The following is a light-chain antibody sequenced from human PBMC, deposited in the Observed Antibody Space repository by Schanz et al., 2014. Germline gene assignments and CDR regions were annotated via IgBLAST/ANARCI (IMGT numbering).Light chain of an antibody. CDR3: QQGDSFPLT. J-gene: IGKJ4*01. V-gene: IGKV3D-15*01. CDR1: QSVGTN. CDR2: DSS. Sequence: EIVMTQSPATLSVSPGERATLSCRASQSVGTNLAWYQQKPGQAPRLLMYDSSNRATGIPARFSGSGSGTDFTLTISSLQPEDFATYYCQQGDSFPLTFGGGTKVVIK.